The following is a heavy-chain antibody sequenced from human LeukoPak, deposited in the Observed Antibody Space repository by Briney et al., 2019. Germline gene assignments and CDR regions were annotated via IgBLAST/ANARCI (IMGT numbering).Heavy chain of an antibody. J-gene: IGHJ1*01. V-gene: IGHV3-30*03. Sequence: GRSLRLSCVASGFTLGSFGMHWVRQAPGKGLEWVALISFDGSDKYYADSVKGRFTISRDNSKNTLYLQLNSLRAEDTAVYYCARSERILTAFLAEYFHHWGQGTLVTVSS. CDR1: GFTLGSFG. D-gene: IGHD3-9*01. CDR2: ISFDGSDK. CDR3: ARSERILTAFLAEYFHH.